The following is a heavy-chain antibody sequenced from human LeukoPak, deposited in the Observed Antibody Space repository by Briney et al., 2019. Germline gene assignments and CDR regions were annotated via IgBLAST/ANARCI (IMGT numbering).Heavy chain of an antibody. D-gene: IGHD3-22*01. CDR2: LYTSGST. CDR1: GGSITDYH. CDR3: ASDYFDRTGYYGFIY. J-gene: IGHJ4*02. V-gene: IGHV4-4*07. Sequence: PSETLSLTCTVSGGSITDYHWIWIRQPAGKGLEWIGRLYTSGSTNYNPSLTSRVSMSVDTSKKQFSLRLSSVTAADTAIYYCASDYFDRTGYYGFIYWGQGSLVTISS.